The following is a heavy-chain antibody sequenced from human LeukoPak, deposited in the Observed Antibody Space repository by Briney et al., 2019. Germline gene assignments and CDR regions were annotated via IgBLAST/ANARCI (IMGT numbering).Heavy chain of an antibody. CDR2: TYYRSKWYK. CDR1: VDRVSSNSAA. CDR3: VRAAAGRWFFQH. Sequence: SQTLSLTCAISVDRVSSNSAAWNWIRQSPSRGLEWLGRTYYRSKWYKDYAVSVKSRITMNLHTSRNQFSRKLNYVTPDDTAVYYCVRAAAGRWFFQHCGQGTLVTVSS. J-gene: IGHJ1*01. V-gene: IGHV6-1*01. D-gene: IGHD6-13*01.